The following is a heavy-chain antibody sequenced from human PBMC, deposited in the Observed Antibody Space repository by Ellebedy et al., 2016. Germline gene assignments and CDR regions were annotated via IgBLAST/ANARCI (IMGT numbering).Heavy chain of an antibody. Sequence: SETLSLTCTVSGGSISSSNYYWGWIRQPPGKGLEWIGSIYYSGSTYYNPSLKSRVTISVDTSKNQFSLKVNSVTAADTAVYYCASLAYDSSGYLPSMKIVANDCWGQGTLVTVSS. CDR1: GGSISSSNYY. CDR2: IYYSGST. CDR3: ASLAYDSSGYLPSMKIVANDC. V-gene: IGHV4-39*01. D-gene: IGHD3-22*01. J-gene: IGHJ4*02.